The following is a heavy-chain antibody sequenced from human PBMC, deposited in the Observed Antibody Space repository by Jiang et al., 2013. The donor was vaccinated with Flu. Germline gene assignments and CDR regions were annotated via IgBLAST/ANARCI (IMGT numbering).Heavy chain of an antibody. CDR3: ARVPTLVQGVDFDY. V-gene: IGHV4-34*01. CDR1: GGSFSGYY. CDR2: INHSGST. D-gene: IGHD3-10*01. J-gene: IGHJ4*02. Sequence: GSGLVKPSETLSLTCAVYGGSFSGYYWSWIRQPPGKGLEWIGEINHSGSTNYNPSLKSRVTISVDTSKNQFSLNLSSVTAADTAVYYCARVPTLVQGVDFDYWGQGTLVTVSS.